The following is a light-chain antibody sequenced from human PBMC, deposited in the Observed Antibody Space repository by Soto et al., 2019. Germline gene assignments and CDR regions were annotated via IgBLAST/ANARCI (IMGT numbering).Light chain of an antibody. CDR3: QHYMSYSEA. J-gene: IGKJ1*01. V-gene: IGKV1-5*03. Sequence: MNECTSPLSAYVEERVTITCRASQSISSWLAWYQQKPGKAPKLLIYKASTLKSGVPSRFSGSGSGTEFTRTISCLRADDIAADSFQHYMSYSEALGQGTKVDI. CDR2: KAS. CDR1: QSISSW.